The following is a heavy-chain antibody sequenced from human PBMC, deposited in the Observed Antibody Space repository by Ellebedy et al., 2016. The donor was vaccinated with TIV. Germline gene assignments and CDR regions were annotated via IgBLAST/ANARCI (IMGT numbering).Heavy chain of an antibody. CDR2: ISGSGSTI. D-gene: IGHD3-3*01. CDR3: AIDLWNEPPSPREN. V-gene: IGHV3-11*01. CDR1: GLTFSDFY. J-gene: IGHJ4*02. Sequence: GGSLRLXXAASGLTFSDFYMSWIRQAPGQGLEWVSYISGSGSTIYYADSVKGRFTISRDNAKNSLYLQMNSLRAEDTAVYYCAIDLWNEPPSPRENWGQGTLVTVSS.